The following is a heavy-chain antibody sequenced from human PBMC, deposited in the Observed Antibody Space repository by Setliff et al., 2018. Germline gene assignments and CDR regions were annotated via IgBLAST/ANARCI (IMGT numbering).Heavy chain of an antibody. Sequence: RASVKVSCKVSGYTLTELSMHWVRQAPGKGLEWMGGFDPEDGETIYAQKFQGRVTMTEDTSTDTAYMELSSLRSEDTAVYYCATSTWELGGFDYWGQGTLVTVSS. J-gene: IGHJ4*02. CDR3: ATSTWELGGFDY. CDR1: GYTLTELS. D-gene: IGHD1-26*01. CDR2: FDPEDGET. V-gene: IGHV1-24*01.